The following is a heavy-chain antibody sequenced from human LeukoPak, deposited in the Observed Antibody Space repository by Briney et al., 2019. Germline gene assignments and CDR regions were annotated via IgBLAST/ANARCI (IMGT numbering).Heavy chain of an antibody. CDR3: VRDMTTATTCYLQH. CDR1: GFTFSSYS. Sequence: SGGSLRLSCAASGFTFSSYSMNWVRQAPGKGLEWVSSISSSSTYIYYADSVKGRFSISRDNAKNSLCLQMNSLRAEDTAVYYCVRDMTTATTCYLQHWGQGTLVTLSS. D-gene: IGHD4-17*01. J-gene: IGHJ1*01. CDR2: ISSSSTYI. V-gene: IGHV3-21*04.